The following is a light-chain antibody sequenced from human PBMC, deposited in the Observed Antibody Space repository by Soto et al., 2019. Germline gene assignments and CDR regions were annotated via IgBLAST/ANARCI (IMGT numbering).Light chain of an antibody. CDR2: GNT. J-gene: IGLJ2*01. CDR1: SSNIGANYD. CDR3: QSYDNSRNVHVV. Sequence: QTVVTQPPSVSGAPGQRVMISCTGSSSNIGANYDVHWYQQFPGTAPKLLIYGNTNRPSGVPDRFSGSKSGTSASLAITGLQAEDEADYYCQSYDNSRNVHVVFGGGTKLTVL. V-gene: IGLV1-40*01.